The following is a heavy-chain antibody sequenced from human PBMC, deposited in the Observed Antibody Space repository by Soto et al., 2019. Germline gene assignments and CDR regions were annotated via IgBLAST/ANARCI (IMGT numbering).Heavy chain of an antibody. J-gene: IGHJ4*02. D-gene: IGHD4-17*01. V-gene: IGHV4-61*01. Sequence: SETLSLTCTVSGGSVSSGSYYWSWIRQPPGKGLEWIGYIYDSGSTNYNPSLKSRVTISVDTSKNQFSLKLSSVTAADTAVYYCARVRGGYGDYFDYWGQGTLVTSPQ. CDR1: GGSVSSGSYY. CDR3: ARVRGGYGDYFDY. CDR2: IYDSGST.